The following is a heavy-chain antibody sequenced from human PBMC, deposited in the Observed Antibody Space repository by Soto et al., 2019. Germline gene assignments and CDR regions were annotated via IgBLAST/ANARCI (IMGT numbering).Heavy chain of an antibody. CDR3: ARVSSIAARRSFDS. J-gene: IGHJ4*02. CDR1: GYTFSSHD. CDR2: LNPHRGST. D-gene: IGHD6-6*01. V-gene: IGHV1-8*01. Sequence: ASVKVSWKAAGYTFSSHDINCVRQATGQGLEWMGWLNPHRGSTAYAHKFQGRVTMTWDASINTAYLELSSLRSEDTAMYYCARVSSIAARRSFDSWGQGTLVTVSS.